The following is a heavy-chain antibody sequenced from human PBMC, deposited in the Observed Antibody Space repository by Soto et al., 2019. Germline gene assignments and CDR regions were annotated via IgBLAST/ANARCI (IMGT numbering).Heavy chain of an antibody. CDR3: ARAQFYSGSGNFNNLMFGD. CDR2: IYHSWTF. Sequence: PSETLSLTCAVSVGSIVDVGYSWSWIRQPPGGGLEWIGYIYHSWTFLKRPSLKTRLTLSLDRSSNQGSLTLTPMTAADTAVYYCARAQFYSGSGNFNNLMFGDWGPGIQVHVSS. CDR1: VGSIVDVGYS. V-gene: IGHV4-30-2*01. J-gene: IGHJ4*02. D-gene: IGHD3-10*01.